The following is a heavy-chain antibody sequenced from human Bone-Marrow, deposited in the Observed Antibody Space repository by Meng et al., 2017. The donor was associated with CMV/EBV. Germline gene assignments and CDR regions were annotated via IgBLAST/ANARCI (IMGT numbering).Heavy chain of an antibody. J-gene: IGHJ4*02. CDR1: GYTFTGYY. CDR3: ARDSSGSYNLFDY. V-gene: IGHV1-69*05. Sequence: SVKVSCKASGYTFTGYYMHWVRQAPGQGLEWRGGIIPTFGTANYAQKFQGRVTITTDESTSTAYMELSSLRSKDTAVYYCARDSSGSYNLFDYWGQGTLVTVSS. D-gene: IGHD1-26*01. CDR2: IIPTFGTA.